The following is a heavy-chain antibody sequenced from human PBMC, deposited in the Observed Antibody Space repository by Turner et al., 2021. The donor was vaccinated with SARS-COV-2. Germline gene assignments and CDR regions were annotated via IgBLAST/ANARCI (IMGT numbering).Heavy chain of an antibody. Sequence: EVQLVESGGGLVQPGGSLRLSCAASGFTFSSYDMHWVRQATGKGLEWVSAIGTAGDTYYPGSVKGRFTISRENAKNSLYLQMNSLRAGDTAVYYCARGYYDSSGYRNWFDPWGQGTLVTVSS. CDR2: IGTAGDT. CDR1: GFTFSSYD. D-gene: IGHD3-22*01. J-gene: IGHJ5*02. V-gene: IGHV3-13*04. CDR3: ARGYYDSSGYRNWFDP.